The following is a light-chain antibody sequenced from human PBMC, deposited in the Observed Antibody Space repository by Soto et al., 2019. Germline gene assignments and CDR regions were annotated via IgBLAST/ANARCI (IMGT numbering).Light chain of an antibody. CDR1: SSDLGGLNY. CDR2: KVD. CDR3: SSYTTVPSPQWV. V-gene: IGLV2-14*01. J-gene: IGLJ3*02. Sequence: QSVLTQPASVSGSPGQSITIPCSGRSSDLGGLNYVSWYQQHPGKVPKLIIYKVDNRPSGISDRFSASKSGNTASLTISGLQAEDEAQYYCSSYTTVPSPQWVFAGGTKLPVL.